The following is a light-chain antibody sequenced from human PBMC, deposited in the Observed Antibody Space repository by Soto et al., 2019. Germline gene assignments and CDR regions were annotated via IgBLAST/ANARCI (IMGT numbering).Light chain of an antibody. CDR2: GAS. CDR1: QSVTSSY. CDR3: QQYGNSPAT. J-gene: IGKJ3*01. V-gene: IGKV3-20*01. Sequence: EIVLTQSPGTLSLSPGERATLSCRASQSVTSSYLAWYQQKPGQAPRLLIYGASSRATDIPDRFSGSGSGTDFTLNITRLEPEDFAVYYCQQYGNSPATFGPGTKVDIK.